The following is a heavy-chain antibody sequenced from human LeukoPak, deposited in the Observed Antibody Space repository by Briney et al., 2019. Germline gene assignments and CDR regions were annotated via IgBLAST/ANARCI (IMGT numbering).Heavy chain of an antibody. CDR3: ATDYQTTGTTMYYFDY. D-gene: IGHD1-1*01. J-gene: IGHJ4*02. V-gene: IGHV1-69*06. Sequence: SVKVSCKASGGTFSSYAISWVRQAPGQGLEWMGGIIPIFGTANYAQKFQGRVTITADKSTSTAYMELSSLRSEDTAVYYCATDYQTTGTTMYYFDYWGQGTLVTVSS. CDR2: IIPIFGTA. CDR1: GGTFSSYA.